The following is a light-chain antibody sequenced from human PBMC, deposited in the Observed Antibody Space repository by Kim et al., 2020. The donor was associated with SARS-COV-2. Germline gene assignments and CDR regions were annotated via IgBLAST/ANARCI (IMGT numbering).Light chain of an antibody. J-gene: IGLJ3*02. CDR2: RNN. V-gene: IGLV10-54*01. CDR1: SNNVGNQG. CDR3: SAWDSSLSDVV. Sequence: QTATLTCTGNSNNVGNQGAAWLQQHQGHPPKLRSYRNNNRPSGISERLSASRSGNTASLTITGLQPEDEADYYCSAWDSSLSDVVFGGGTQLTVL.